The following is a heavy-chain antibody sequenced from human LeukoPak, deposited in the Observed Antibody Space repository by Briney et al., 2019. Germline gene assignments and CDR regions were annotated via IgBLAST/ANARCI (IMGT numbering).Heavy chain of an antibody. CDR3: ARGGIAVAGSY. D-gene: IGHD6-19*01. Sequence: GGSLRLSCAASGFIFSSYSMNWVRQAPGKGLEWVANIKQDGSEKYYVDSVKGRFTISRDNAKNSLYLQMNSLRAEDTAVYYCARGGIAVAGSYWGQGTLVTVSS. CDR2: IKQDGSEK. CDR1: GFIFSSYS. V-gene: IGHV3-7*01. J-gene: IGHJ4*02.